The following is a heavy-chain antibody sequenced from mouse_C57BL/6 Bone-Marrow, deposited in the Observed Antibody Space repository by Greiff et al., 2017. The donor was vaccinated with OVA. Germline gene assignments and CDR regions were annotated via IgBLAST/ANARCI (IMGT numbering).Heavy chain of an antibody. CDR3: ARGGFYYSNYVGWYFDV. V-gene: IGHV1-64*01. D-gene: IGHD2-5*01. CDR2: IHPNSGST. CDR1: GYTFTSYW. Sequence: QVKLQQPGAELVKPGASVKLSCKTSGYTFTSYWMHWVKQRPGQGLEWIGMIHPNSGSTNYNEKFKSKATLTVDKSSSTAYMQLSSLTSEDSAVYYCARGGFYYSNYVGWYFDVWGTGTTVTVSS. J-gene: IGHJ1*03.